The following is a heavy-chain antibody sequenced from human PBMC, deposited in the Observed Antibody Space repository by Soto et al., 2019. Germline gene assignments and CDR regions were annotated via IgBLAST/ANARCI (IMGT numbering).Heavy chain of an antibody. D-gene: IGHD4-17*01. Sequence: EVQLLESGGGLVQPGGSLRLSCAASGFTFSSYAMSWVRQAPGKGLEWVSAISGSGGSTYYADSVKGRFTISRDNSKNTLYLQMNSLRAEDTAVYYCAKATVTTSPVYYYYMDVWGKGPTVTVSS. CDR1: GFTFSSYA. V-gene: IGHV3-23*01. CDR3: AKATVTTSPVYYYYMDV. CDR2: ISGSGGST. J-gene: IGHJ6*03.